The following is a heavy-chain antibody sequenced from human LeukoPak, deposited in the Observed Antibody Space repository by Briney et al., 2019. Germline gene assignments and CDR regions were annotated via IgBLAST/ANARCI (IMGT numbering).Heavy chain of an antibody. J-gene: IGHJ3*02. V-gene: IGHV3-21*01. D-gene: IGHD3-10*01. CDR2: ISSSSSYI. Sequence: GGSLRLSCAASGFTFSSYSMNWVRQAPGKGLEWVSSISSSSSYIYYADSVKGRFTISRDNAKNSLYLQMNSLRAEDTAVYYCARVLDGSGSPFDAFDIWGQGTMVTVSS. CDR1: GFTFSSYS. CDR3: ARVLDGSGSPFDAFDI.